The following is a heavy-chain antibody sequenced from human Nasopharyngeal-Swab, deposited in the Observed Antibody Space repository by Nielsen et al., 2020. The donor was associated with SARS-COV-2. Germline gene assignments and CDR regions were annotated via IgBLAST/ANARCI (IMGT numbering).Heavy chain of an antibody. CDR3: ARDEGAHNS. D-gene: IGHD3-16*01. CDR1: GFTFSTYG. CDR2: MWYEGGDK. V-gene: IGHV3-33*01. J-gene: IGHJ4*02. Sequence: GGSLRLSCATSGFTFSTYGMHWVRQAPGKGLEWVAVMWYEGGDKYYADSVKGRFTISRDNSKNTLYLQMNSLRAEDTAVYYCARDEGAHNSWGQGTLVTVSS.